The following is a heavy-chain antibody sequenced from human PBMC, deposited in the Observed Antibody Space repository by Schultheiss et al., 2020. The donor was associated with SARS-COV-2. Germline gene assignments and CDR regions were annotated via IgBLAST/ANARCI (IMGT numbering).Heavy chain of an antibody. D-gene: IGHD2-2*01. V-gene: IGHV1-18*01. CDR2: SRAYNGNT. CDR1: GYTFDTYG. CDR3: VVAYCSVTSCYPPDNSYEMDV. J-gene: IGHJ6*02. Sequence: ASVKVSCKTSGYTFDTYGIGWVRQAPGRGLEWMGWSRAYNGNTNYAQNVQGRVTVTTDTSTSTAYMELRRLRSDDTAIYYCVVAYCSVTSCYPPDNSYEMDVWGQGTTVTVSS.